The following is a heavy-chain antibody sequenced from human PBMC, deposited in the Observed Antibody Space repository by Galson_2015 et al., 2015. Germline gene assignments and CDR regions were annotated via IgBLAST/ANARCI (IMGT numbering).Heavy chain of an antibody. Sequence: SLRLSCAASGFTFSSYAMSWVRQAPGKGLEWVSAISGSGGSTYYADSVKGRFTISRDNSKNTLYLQMNSLRAEDTAVYYCAKGDGYCSSTSCYTSDYWGQGTLVTVSS. V-gene: IGHV3-23*01. CDR1: GFTFSSYA. J-gene: IGHJ4*02. CDR2: ISGSGGST. CDR3: AKGDGYCSSTSCYTSDY. D-gene: IGHD2-2*02.